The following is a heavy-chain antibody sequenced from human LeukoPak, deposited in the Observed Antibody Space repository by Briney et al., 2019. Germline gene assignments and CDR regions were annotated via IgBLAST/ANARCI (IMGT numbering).Heavy chain of an antibody. V-gene: IGHV4-4*02. CDR3: ARVPSASLGELPDY. CDR2: IYHSGST. CDR1: GGSISSSNW. J-gene: IGHJ4*02. Sequence: PSGTLSLTCAASGGSISSSNWWSWVRQPPGKGLEWIGEIYHSGSTNYNPSLKSRVTISVDKTKNQFSLKLSSVTAADTAVYYCARVPSASLGELPDYWGQGTLVTVSS. D-gene: IGHD3-10*01.